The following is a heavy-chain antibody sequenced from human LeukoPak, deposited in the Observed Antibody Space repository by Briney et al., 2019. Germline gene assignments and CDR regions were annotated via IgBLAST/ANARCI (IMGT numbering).Heavy chain of an antibody. Sequence: GGSLRLSCAASGFTFNSYAMSWVRQAAGKGLEWVSSISGSGGSTYYADSVKGRFTVSRDNSKNTLYLQMNSLRAEDTAVYYCALPRGRAFDIWGQGTMVTVSS. D-gene: IGHD3-10*01. CDR1: GFTFNSYA. CDR2: ISGSGGST. CDR3: ALPRGRAFDI. V-gene: IGHV3-23*01. J-gene: IGHJ3*02.